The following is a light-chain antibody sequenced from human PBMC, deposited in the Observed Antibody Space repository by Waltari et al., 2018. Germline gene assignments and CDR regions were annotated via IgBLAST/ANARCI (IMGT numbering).Light chain of an antibody. CDR2: DAS. CDR3: QQYNNWPPT. J-gene: IGKJ4*01. V-gene: IGKV3-15*01. CDR1: QSVNGD. Sequence: EVVMTQSPATLSVSPGERATLSCRASQSVNGDLAWYQQRTGQAPRLLIHDASTRATGIPVRFRGSGSGTEFTLTISRLQSEDSAIYCCQQYNNWPPTFGGGTKVEIK.